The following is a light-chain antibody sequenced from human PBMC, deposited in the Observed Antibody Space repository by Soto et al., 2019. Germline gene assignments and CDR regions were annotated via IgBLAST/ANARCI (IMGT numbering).Light chain of an antibody. J-gene: IGLJ2*01. CDR3: CSYAGSNIFAV. CDR2: EDY. CDR1: SSDIGSYDR. Sequence: QSALTQPASVSGSPGQSITISCTGTSSDIGSYDRVSWYQWYPGKAPKLIIYEDYRRPSQISNRFSGSKSGNTASLTISGLQAEDEADYYCCSYAGSNIFAVFGGGTKLTVL. V-gene: IGLV2-23*01.